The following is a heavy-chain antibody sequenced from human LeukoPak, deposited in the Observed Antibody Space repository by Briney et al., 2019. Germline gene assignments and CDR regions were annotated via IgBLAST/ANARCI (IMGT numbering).Heavy chain of an antibody. Sequence: VKVSCKVSGYTLTELSMHWVRQAPGKGLEWMGGFDPEDGETIYAQKFQGRVTMTEDTSTDTAYMELSSLRSEDTAVYYCARDVGRQWLVPEYFQHWGQGTLVTVSS. V-gene: IGHV1-24*01. J-gene: IGHJ1*01. CDR2: FDPEDGET. CDR1: GYTLTELS. CDR3: ARDVGRQWLVPEYFQH. D-gene: IGHD6-19*01.